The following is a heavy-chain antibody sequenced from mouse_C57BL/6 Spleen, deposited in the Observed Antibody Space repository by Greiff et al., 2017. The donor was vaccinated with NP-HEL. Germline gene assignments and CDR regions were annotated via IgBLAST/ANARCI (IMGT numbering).Heavy chain of an antibody. J-gene: IGHJ2*01. CDR1: GYSFTGYY. D-gene: IGHD4-1*01. CDR2: INPSTGGT. V-gene: IGHV1-42*01. CDR3: ARWANWYFDY. Sequence: VQLQQSGPELVKPGASVKISCKASGYSFTGYYMNWVKQSPEKSLEWIGEINPSTGGTTYNQKFKAKATLTVDKSSSTAYMQLKSLTSEDSAFYYCARWANWYFDYWGKGTTLTVSS.